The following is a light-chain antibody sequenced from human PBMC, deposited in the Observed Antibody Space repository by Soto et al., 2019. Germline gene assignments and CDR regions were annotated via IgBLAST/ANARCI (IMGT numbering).Light chain of an antibody. CDR2: DVS. J-gene: IGLJ1*01. Sequence: QSALTQPASVSGSPGQSITISCTGTSSDVGGYNYVSWYQQHPGKAPKLMIYDVSNRPSGVSNRFSGSKSGNTASLTISGLHADDEADYYCSSYTSSSTTVFGTGTKLTVL. CDR1: SSDVGGYNY. CDR3: SSYTSSSTTV. V-gene: IGLV2-14*01.